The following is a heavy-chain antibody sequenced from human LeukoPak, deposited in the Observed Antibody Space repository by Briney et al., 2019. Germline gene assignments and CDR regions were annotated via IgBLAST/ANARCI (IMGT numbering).Heavy chain of an antibody. CDR1: GYTFTMYY. V-gene: IGHV1-46*01. Sequence: ASVKVSCKASGYTFTMYYIHWVRQAPGQGLEWMGVINPTDGATTYAQRFQGRVTMTRDMSRTTVYMDLRSLRSEDTAVYFCAREQRGGLRANLGGLFASYYTYHYMDVWGRGTTVTVSS. CDR3: AREQRGGLRANLGGLFASYYTYHYMDV. J-gene: IGHJ6*03. CDR2: INPTDGAT. D-gene: IGHD3-16*01.